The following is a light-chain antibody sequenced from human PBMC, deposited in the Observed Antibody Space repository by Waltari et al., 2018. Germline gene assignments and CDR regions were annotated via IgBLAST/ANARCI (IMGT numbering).Light chain of an antibody. Sequence: QSVLTQPPSVSGAPGQRVTISCSGSTSNIGAPYDVHWYQQHPGTAPKLLIFANVHRPSGVPDRFSGSKSGTSASLASTGLQAEDEADYYCQSYDRRLEVIFGGGTKLAVL. CDR2: ANV. CDR3: QSYDRRLEVI. J-gene: IGLJ2*01. CDR1: TSNIGAPYD. V-gene: IGLV1-40*01.